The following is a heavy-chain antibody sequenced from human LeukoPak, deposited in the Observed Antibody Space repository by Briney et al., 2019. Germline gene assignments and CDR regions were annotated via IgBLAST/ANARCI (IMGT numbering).Heavy chain of an antibody. D-gene: IGHD6-19*01. J-gene: IGHJ6*03. CDR3: ARGGTKQWLAQDYYYMDV. V-gene: IGHV1-18*01. CDR1: GYTFTSYG. Sequence: GASVKVSCKASGYTFTSYGISWVRQAPGQGLEWMGWIIAYNGNTNYAQKLQGRGTMTTDTSTSTAYMELRSLRSEGTAVYYCARGGTKQWLAQDYYYMDVWGKGTTVTVSS. CDR2: IIAYNGNT.